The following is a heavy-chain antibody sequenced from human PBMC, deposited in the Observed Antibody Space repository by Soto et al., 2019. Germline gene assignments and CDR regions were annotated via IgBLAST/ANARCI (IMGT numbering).Heavy chain of an antibody. CDR1: GGSINSRSYY. CDR2: IYYSGST. CDR3: ARQRTSVVTQAYLDD. V-gene: IGHV4-39*01. D-gene: IGHD2-21*02. J-gene: IGHJ4*02. Sequence: KPSETLSLTCTVSGGSINSRSYYWGWIRQSPGKGLEWIGSIYYSGSTYYNPSLKSRVAMSVDTSKNQFSLKLRSVSAADTAVYYCARQRTSVVTQAYLDDWGQGSLVTVSS.